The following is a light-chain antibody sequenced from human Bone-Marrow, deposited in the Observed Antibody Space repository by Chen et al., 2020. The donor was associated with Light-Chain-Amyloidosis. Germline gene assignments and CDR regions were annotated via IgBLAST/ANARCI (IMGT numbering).Light chain of an antibody. V-gene: IGKV1-9*01. Sequence: DIQLTQSPSFLSASVGDRVTITCRVSQDIGDHLAWFQQTPGKAPKLLIYATSTLQTGVPSRFSGSGSGTQFTLTISSLQPEDFATYYCQHLNSYLFTFGPGTKVDFK. J-gene: IGKJ3*01. CDR1: QDIGDH. CDR2: ATS. CDR3: QHLNSYLFT.